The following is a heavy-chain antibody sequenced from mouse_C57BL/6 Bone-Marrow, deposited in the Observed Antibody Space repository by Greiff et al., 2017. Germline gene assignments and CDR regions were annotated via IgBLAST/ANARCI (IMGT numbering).Heavy chain of an antibody. CDR3: TEGWPWYFDV. D-gene: IGHD1-1*02. CDR1: GFTFSNYW. CDR2: IRLKSDNYAT. V-gene: IGHV6-3*01. Sequence: EVQRVESGGGLVQPGGSMKLSCVASGFTFSNYWMNWVRQSPEKGLEWVAQIRLKSDNYATHYAESVKGRFTISRDDSKSSVYLQMNNLRAEDTGIYYCTEGWPWYFDVWGTGTTVTVSS. J-gene: IGHJ1*03.